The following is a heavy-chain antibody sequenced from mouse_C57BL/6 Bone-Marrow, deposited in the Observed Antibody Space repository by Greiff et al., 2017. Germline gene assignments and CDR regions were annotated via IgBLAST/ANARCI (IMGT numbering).Heavy chain of an antibody. CDR1: GYTFTNYW. J-gene: IGHJ3*01. CDR2: IYPGGGYT. V-gene: IGHV1-63*01. D-gene: IGHD3-3*01. CDR3: ARLGLGKAWFAY. Sequence: QVQLQQSGAELVRPGTSVKMSCKASGYTFTNYWIGWAKQRPGHGLEWIGDIYPGGGYTNYNEKFKGKATLTADKSSSKAYMQFSSLTSEDAAIYYCARLGLGKAWFAYWGQGTLVTVSA.